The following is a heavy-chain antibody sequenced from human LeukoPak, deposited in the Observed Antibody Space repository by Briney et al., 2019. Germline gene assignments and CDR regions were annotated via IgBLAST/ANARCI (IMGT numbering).Heavy chain of an antibody. D-gene: IGHD2-21*02. CDR1: GFIFTTYA. CDR3: AKGFMHKVTWDY. J-gene: IGHJ4*02. Sequence: GGSLRLSCAASGFIFTTYAMSWVRQAPGKGLEWVSAISGGGSSTYYADSAKGRFTISRDNSKNTLYLQMNSLRAEDTAVYYCAKGFMHKVTWDYWGQGNLVTVST. V-gene: IGHV3-23*01. CDR2: ISGGGSST.